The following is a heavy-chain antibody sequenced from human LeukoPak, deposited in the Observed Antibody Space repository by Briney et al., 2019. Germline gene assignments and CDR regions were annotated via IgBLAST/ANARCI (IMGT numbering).Heavy chain of an antibody. V-gene: IGHV4-59*01. CDR1: GGSISTYY. D-gene: IGHD6-6*01. Sequence: SETLSLTCTVSGGSISTYYWSWIRQPPGKGLEWIGYIYYSGSINYNPSLKSRVTISVDTSKNQFSLKVSSVTAADTAVYYCARGGQLVRRYYYGLDVWGQGTTVTVSS. CDR2: IYYSGSI. J-gene: IGHJ6*02. CDR3: ARGGQLVRRYYYGLDV.